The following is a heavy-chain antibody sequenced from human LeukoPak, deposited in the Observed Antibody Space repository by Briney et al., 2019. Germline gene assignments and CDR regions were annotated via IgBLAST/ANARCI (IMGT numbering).Heavy chain of an antibody. V-gene: IGHV3-7*01. J-gene: IGHJ4*02. Sequence: GGSLRLSCAASGFIFSSYWMNWVRQAPGKGLEWVANIKQDGSEKYYVDSVKGRFTISRDNAKNLLYLQMNSLRAEDTAVYYCARRGRSGSYYPTRETLFDYWGQGTLVTVSS. D-gene: IGHD1-26*01. CDR2: IKQDGSEK. CDR1: GFIFSSYW. CDR3: ARRGRSGSYYPTRETLFDY.